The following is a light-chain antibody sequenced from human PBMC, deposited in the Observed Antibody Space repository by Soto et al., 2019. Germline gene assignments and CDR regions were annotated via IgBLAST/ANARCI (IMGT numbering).Light chain of an antibody. CDR2: WAS. CDR3: QQYYSTPPT. CDR1: QSVLYSSNNKNY. Sequence: DIVMTQSPDSLAVSLGERATINCKSSQSVLYSSNNKNYLAWYQQKPGQPPKLLIYWASTRESGVPDRFSVSGSWTDFTLTISSLQAEDVAVYDCQQYYSTPPTFGQGTKVEIK. V-gene: IGKV4-1*01. J-gene: IGKJ1*01.